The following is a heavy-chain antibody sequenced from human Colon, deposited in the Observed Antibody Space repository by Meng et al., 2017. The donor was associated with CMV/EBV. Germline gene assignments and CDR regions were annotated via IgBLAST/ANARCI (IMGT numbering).Heavy chain of an antibody. CDR2: IYSGGNV. J-gene: IGHJ4*02. D-gene: IGHD5-18*01. CDR3: AREKVHSYGLDS. CDR1: GGSISSSTYY. V-gene: IGHV4-39*07. Sequence: QLQLQESGPGLVKPAXTLSPTCIVSGGSISSSTYYWGWIRQPPGKGLEWIGSIYSGGNVYYNPSLKSRVTISLDTSKNQFSLKVTSATAADTAVYYCAREKVHSYGLDSWCPGTLVTVSS.